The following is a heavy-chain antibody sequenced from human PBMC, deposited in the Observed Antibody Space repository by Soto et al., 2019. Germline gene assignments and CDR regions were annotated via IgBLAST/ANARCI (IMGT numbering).Heavy chain of an antibody. Sequence: QVQLVQSGAEVKKPASSVKVSCKASGGTFSSYAISWVRQAPGQGLEWMGGISPIFGTANYAQKFQGRVTITADESTSTAYIELSSLRSEDTAVYYCARESGGGADYVFDYWGQGTLVTVSS. CDR3: ARESGGGADYVFDY. J-gene: IGHJ4*02. CDR2: ISPIFGTA. V-gene: IGHV1-69*01. D-gene: IGHD4-17*01. CDR1: GGTFSSYA.